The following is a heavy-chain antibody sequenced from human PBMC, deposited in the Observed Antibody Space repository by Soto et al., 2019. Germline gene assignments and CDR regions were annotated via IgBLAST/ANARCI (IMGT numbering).Heavy chain of an antibody. CDR2: IKTNSNNYAT. V-gene: IGHV3-73*01. J-gene: IGHJ5*02. CDR1: GFTFSASP. CDR3: TRHGIVGVTDWFDP. Sequence: GSLSPSGAASGFTFSASPIHWVRQASGKGLEWVGRIKTNSNNYATAYAASVTGRFTISRDDSKNTAYQQLNSLKTGGTAVYYCTRHGIVGVTDWFDPWGQGTLVTVSS. D-gene: IGHD1-26*01.